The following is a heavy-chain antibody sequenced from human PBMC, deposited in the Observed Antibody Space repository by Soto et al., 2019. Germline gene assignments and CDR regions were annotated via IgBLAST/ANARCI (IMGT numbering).Heavy chain of an antibody. D-gene: IGHD1-26*01. CDR2: IWYDGSNK. Sequence: QVQLVESGGGVVQPGRSLRLSCAASGFTFSSYGMHWVRQAPGKGLEWVAVIWYDGSNKYYADSVKGRFTISRDNSKNTLYLQMNSLRAEDTAVYYCAREYSGSYSEGGNDAFDIWGQGTMVTVSS. CDR3: AREYSGSYSEGGNDAFDI. J-gene: IGHJ3*02. CDR1: GFTFSSYG. V-gene: IGHV3-33*01.